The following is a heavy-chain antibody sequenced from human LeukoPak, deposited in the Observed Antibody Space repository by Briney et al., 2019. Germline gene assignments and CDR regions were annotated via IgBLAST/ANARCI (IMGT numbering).Heavy chain of an antibody. J-gene: IGHJ4*02. D-gene: IGHD2-8*01. CDR3: AREVLVLMVYVLFDY. CDR2: ISAYNGNT. V-gene: IGHV1-18*01. CDR1: GYTFTSYG. Sequence: ASVKVSCKASGYTFTSYGISWVRQAPGQGLGWMGWISAYNGNTNYAQKLQGRVTITTDTSTGTAFMELRSLRSGDAAVYYCAREVLVLMVYVLFDYWGQGTLVTVSS.